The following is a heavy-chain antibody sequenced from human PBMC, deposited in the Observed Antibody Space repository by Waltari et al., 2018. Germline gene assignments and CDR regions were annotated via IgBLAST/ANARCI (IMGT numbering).Heavy chain of an antibody. J-gene: IGHJ3*02. Sequence: QVQLVQSGAEVKKPGSSVTVSCKASGDTFSTFAISWVRQAPGQGLEWMGKIIPVLGTANYAQKFQGRVTITADKSTSTAYMDLSSLRSEDTAVYYCARDSGPFPRAFDIWGQGTMVTVS. V-gene: IGHV1-69*04. CDR3: ARDSGPFPRAFDI. CDR1: GDTFSTFA. CDR2: IIPVLGTA. D-gene: IGHD3-16*01.